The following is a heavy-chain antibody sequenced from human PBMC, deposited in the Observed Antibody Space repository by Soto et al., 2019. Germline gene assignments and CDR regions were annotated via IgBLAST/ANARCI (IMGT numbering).Heavy chain of an antibody. CDR2: IYYSGTT. Sequence: QVQLQESGPGLVKPSQTLSLTCTVPGASISSGDYYWTWIRQPPEKGLEWIGYIYYSGTTYYNPSLKSRVSISLDTSKNRFSLQLTSVTAADTGVYYCALRFGTAWGQGTTVTVSS. V-gene: IGHV4-30-4*01. D-gene: IGHD5-12*01. J-gene: IGHJ6*02. CDR1: GASISSGDYY. CDR3: ALRFGTA.